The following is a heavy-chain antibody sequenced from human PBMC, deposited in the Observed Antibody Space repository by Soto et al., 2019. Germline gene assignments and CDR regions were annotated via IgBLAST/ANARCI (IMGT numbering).Heavy chain of an antibody. D-gene: IGHD3-3*01. CDR1: GGSFSGYY. V-gene: IGHV4-34*01. J-gene: IGHJ5*02. CDR3: ARHRTGTSTTFEENWFDP. CDR2: INHSGTT. Sequence: QVQLQQWGAGLLKPSETLSLTCGVYGGSFSGYYWSWIRQSPGKGLEWIGEINHSGTTDYNPSLESRVTISVDTSKKQISLRLNSVTAADTAVYYCARHRTGTSTTFEENWFDPWGQGTRVTVSS.